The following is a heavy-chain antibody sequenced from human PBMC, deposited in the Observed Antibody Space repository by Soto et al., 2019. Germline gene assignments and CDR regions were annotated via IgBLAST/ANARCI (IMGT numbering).Heavy chain of an antibody. CDR2: IWYDGSNK. J-gene: IGHJ3*02. CDR3: ASEPADDSSAFDI. CDR1: GFTFSSYG. Sequence: QVQLVESGGGVVQPGRSLRLSCAASGFTFSSYGMHWVRQAPGKGLEWVAVIWYDGSNKYYADSVKGRFTISRDNSKNTLYLQMNSLRAEDTAVYYCASEPADDSSAFDIWGQGTMVTVSS. V-gene: IGHV3-33*01. D-gene: IGHD3-22*01.